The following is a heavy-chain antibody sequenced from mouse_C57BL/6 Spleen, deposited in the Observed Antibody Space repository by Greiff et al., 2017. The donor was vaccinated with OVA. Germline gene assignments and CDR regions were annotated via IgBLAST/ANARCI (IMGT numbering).Heavy chain of an antibody. V-gene: IGHV3-8*01. CDR3: ARSRVTVVATESWYFDV. Sequence: VQLQQSGPGLAKPSQTLSLTCSVTGYSITSDYWNWIRKFPGNKLEYMGYISYSGSTYYNPSLKSRISITRDTSKNQYYLQLNSVTTEDTATYYCARSRVTVVATESWYFDVWGTGTTVTVSS. CDR2: ISYSGST. D-gene: IGHD1-1*01. J-gene: IGHJ1*03. CDR1: GYSITSDY.